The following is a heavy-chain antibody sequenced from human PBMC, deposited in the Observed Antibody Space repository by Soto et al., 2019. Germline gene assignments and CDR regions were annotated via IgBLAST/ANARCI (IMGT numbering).Heavy chain of an antibody. CDR1: GFTVSSNY. CDR3: ARHHPYGDYVYAFDI. Sequence: GGSLRLSCAASGFTVSSNYMSRVRQAPGKGLEWVSVIYSGGSTYYADSVKGRFTISRDNSKNTLYLQMNSLRAEDTAVYYCARHHPYGDYVYAFDIWGQGTMVTVSS. CDR2: IYSGGST. D-gene: IGHD4-17*01. V-gene: IGHV3-66*04. J-gene: IGHJ3*02.